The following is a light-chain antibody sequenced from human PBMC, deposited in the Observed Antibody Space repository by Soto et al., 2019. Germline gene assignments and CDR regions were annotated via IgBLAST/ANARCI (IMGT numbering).Light chain of an antibody. CDR1: QSVSSNY. Sequence: EIVLTQSPGTLSWSPGERATLSCGASQSVSSNYLAWYQQKPGQGPRLLIYGASTRATAIPDRFSGSGSGTDFTLTITRLEPEDFAVYYCQQYGTSPLTFGGGTKIEIK. CDR2: GAS. V-gene: IGKV3-20*01. CDR3: QQYGTSPLT. J-gene: IGKJ4*01.